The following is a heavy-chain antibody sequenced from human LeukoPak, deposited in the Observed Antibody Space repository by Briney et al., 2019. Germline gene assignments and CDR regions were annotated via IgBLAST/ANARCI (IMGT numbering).Heavy chain of an antibody. CDR2: ISGSGGST. J-gene: IGHJ3*02. D-gene: IGHD1-7*01. CDR3: ASETEIGNYDAFDI. V-gene: IGHV3-23*01. CDR1: GFTFSSYA. Sequence: HPGRSLRLSCAASGFTFSSYAMSWVRQAPGKGLEWVSGISGSGGSTYYADSVKGRFTISRDNSKNRLYLQMNSLRAEDTAVYYCASETEIGNYDAFDIWGQGTMVTVSS.